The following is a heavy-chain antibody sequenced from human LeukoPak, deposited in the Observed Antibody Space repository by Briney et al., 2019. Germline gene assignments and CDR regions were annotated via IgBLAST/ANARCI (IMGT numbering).Heavy chain of an antibody. CDR3: ARARVDSSGYKMRPMYWYFDL. J-gene: IGHJ2*01. V-gene: IGHV1-69*13. CDR1: GGTFSSYA. D-gene: IGHD3-22*01. Sequence: GASVKVSCKASGGTFSSYAISWVRQAPGQGLEWMGGIIPIFGTANYAQKFQGRVTITADESTSTAYMELSSLRSEDTAVYYCARARVDSSGYKMRPMYWYFDLWGRGTLVTVSS. CDR2: IIPIFGTA.